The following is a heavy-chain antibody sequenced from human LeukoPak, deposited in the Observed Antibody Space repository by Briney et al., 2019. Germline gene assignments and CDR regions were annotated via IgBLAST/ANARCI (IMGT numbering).Heavy chain of an antibody. J-gene: IGHJ4*02. V-gene: IGHV3-7*01. CDR1: GFTFSDYY. CDR2: INQDGSVT. Sequence: GGSLRLSCAASGFTFSDYYMSWIRQAPGKGLEWVANINQDGSVTNYVDSVKGRFTISRDNAKNSLYLQMNRLRAEDTAVYYCARDPDPIDGANFHYWGQGTLVTVSS. D-gene: IGHD5-24*01. CDR3: ARDPDPIDGANFHY.